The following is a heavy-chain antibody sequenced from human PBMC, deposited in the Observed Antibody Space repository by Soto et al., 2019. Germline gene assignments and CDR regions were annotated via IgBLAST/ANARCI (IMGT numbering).Heavy chain of an antibody. CDR2: IYRTGST. Sequence: SETLSLTXAVSGGSFTSNNWWTWVRQPPGQGLEWIGEIYRTGSTNYNPSLKSRVTISLDKSENQFSLKVTSLTAADTAVYYCASRDPGTSVDYWGQGTLVTVS. V-gene: IGHV4-4*02. CDR3: ASRDPGTSVDY. J-gene: IGHJ4*02. CDR1: GGSFTSNNW. D-gene: IGHD1-7*01.